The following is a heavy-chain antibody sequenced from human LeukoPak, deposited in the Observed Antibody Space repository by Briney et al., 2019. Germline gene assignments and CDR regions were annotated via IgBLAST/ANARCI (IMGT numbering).Heavy chain of an antibody. J-gene: IGHJ4*02. Sequence: ASVTVSFMSSVYTFTSYGISWVRQAPGQGLAWMGWISAYNGNTNYAQKLQGRVTITTDTSTSTAYMQLRSLRSDDTAVYYCARGGPEYDFCSGYYSDWGQGTMVTVSS. CDR3: ARGGPEYDFCSGYYSD. CDR2: ISAYNGNT. CDR1: VYTFTSYG. V-gene: IGHV1-18*01. D-gene: IGHD3-3*01.